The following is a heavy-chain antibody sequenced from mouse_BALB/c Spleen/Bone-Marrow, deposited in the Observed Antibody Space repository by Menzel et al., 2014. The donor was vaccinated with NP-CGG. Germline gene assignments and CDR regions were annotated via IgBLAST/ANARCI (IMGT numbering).Heavy chain of an antibody. CDR1: GYTFINYW. J-gene: IGHJ3*01. CDR3: TCFYYDYDGLARFAY. CDR2: IYPGNSDT. V-gene: IGHV1-5*01. D-gene: IGHD2-4*01. Sequence: VQLQQSGTVLARPGASVKMSCKASGYTFINYWMLWVKQRPGQGLEWIGAIYPGNSDTSYNQKFKAKAKLTAITSTSTAYMELNSLTNEDSAVYYCTCFYYDYDGLARFAYRGQGTLGTVSA.